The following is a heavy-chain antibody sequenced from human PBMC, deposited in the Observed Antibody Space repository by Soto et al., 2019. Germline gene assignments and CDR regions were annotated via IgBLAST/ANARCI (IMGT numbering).Heavy chain of an antibody. CDR2: IWYDGSNK. Sequence: GGSLRLSWAPAGCTLSRHCIGLVRPAPSRGRGWVAVIWYDGSNKYYADSVKGRFTISRDNSKNTLYLQMNSLRAEDTAVYYCARDGVRGVTKNYYYYYGMDVWGQGTTVTVSS. CDR1: GCTLSRHC. D-gene: IGHD3-10*01. CDR3: ARDGVRGVTKNYYYYYGMDV. V-gene: IGHV3-33*07. J-gene: IGHJ6*02.